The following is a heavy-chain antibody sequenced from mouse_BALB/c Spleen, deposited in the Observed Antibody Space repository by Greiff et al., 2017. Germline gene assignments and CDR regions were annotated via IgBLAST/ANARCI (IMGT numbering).Heavy chain of an antibody. J-gene: IGHJ3*01. CDR1: GFDFSRYW. D-gene: IGHD1-1*01. V-gene: IGHV4-1*02. Sequence: DVHLVESGGGLVQPGGSLKLSCAASGFDFSRYWMSWVRQAPGKGLEWIGEINPDSSTINYTPSLKDKFIISRDNAKNTLYLQMSKVRSEDTALYYCARPSVYYYGSSFAYWGQGTLVTVSA. CDR2: INPDSSTI. CDR3: ARPSVYYYGSSFAY.